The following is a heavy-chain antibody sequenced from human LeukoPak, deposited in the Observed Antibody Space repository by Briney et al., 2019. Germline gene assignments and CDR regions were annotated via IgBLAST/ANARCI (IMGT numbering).Heavy chain of an antibody. V-gene: IGHV1-46*01. CDR2: INPDGGNT. CDR1: GYTFTGYY. CDR3: ARIRDGYNDAYDI. D-gene: IGHD5-24*01. J-gene: IGHJ3*02. Sequence: ASVKVSCKASGYTFTGYYIHWVRQAPGQVLEWMGLINPDGGNTNYAQNFQGRVTMTRDTSASTVYMELSSLRSEDTAIYYCARIRDGYNDAYDIWGQGTVVTVPS.